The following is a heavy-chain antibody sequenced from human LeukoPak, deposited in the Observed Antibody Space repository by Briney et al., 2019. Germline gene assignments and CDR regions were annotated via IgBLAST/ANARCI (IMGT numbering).Heavy chain of an antibody. CDR1: GYTFTSYG. V-gene: IGHV1-2*02. CDR3: ARPNCSSTSCYPYY. Sequence: ASVKVSCKASGYTFTSYGISWVRQAPGQGLEWMGWINPNSGGTNYAQKFQGRVTMTRDTSISTAYMELSRLRSDDTAVYYCARPNCSSTSCYPYYWGQGTLVTVSS. J-gene: IGHJ4*02. CDR2: INPNSGGT. D-gene: IGHD2-2*01.